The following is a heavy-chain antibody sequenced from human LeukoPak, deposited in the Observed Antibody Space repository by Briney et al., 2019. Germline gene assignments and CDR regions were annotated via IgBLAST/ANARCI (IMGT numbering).Heavy chain of an antibody. V-gene: IGHV1-69*04. D-gene: IGHD2-2*02. CDR3: ARDLGVVPAAISFDY. CDR1: GGTFSSYA. CDR2: IIPILGIA. Sequence: ASVKVSCKASGGTFSSYAISWVRQAPGQGLEWMGRIIPILGIANYAQKFQGRVTITADKSTSTAYMELSSLRSEDTAVYYCARDLGVVPAAISFDYWGQGTLVTVSS. J-gene: IGHJ4*02.